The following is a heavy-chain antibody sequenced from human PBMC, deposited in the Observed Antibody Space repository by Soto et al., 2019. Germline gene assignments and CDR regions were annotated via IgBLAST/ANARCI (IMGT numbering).Heavy chain of an antibody. V-gene: IGHV1-24*01. CDR3: ATSSSWSYDAFDI. D-gene: IGHD6-13*01. Sequence: ASVKVSCKVSGYTLTELSMHCVRQAPGKGLEWMGGFDPEDGETIYAQKFQGRVTMTEDTSTDTAYMELSSLRSEDTAVYYCATSSSWSYDAFDIWGQGTMVTVSS. CDR1: GYTLTELS. J-gene: IGHJ3*02. CDR2: FDPEDGET.